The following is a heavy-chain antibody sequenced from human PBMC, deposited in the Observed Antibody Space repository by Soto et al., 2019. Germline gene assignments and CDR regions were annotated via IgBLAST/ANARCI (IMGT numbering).Heavy chain of an antibody. V-gene: IGHV4-59*01. Sequence: SETLSLTCIVSGGSITSYHCSSIQQFPEKVLEWIAYTAYTVHTNYNPSFHSRVTISIDTSKNELSLKMTSMTASHTAVHSCARDMQAGFAHYCG. D-gene: IGHD6-25*01. CDR3: ARDMQAGFAHY. J-gene: IGHJ4*01. CDR1: GGSITSYH. CDR2: TAYTVHT.